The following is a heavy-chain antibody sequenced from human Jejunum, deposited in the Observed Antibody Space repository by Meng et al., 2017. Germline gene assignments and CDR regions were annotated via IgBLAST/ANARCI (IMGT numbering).Heavy chain of an antibody. V-gene: IGHV1-3*01. D-gene: IGHD2-2*01. CDR2: INAANGDT. CDR1: GYTFTIYA. J-gene: IGHJ5*01. Sequence: QVQRVQYWVEWKKTGDSVKVSCKTSGYTFTIYAMHWVRQDPGQRLEWMGWINAANGDTRYSQKFQGRVTITRDTSARTAYMEVSSLRFEDTAVYYCARESWDSTGSYWFDSWGQGTLVTVSS. CDR3: ARESWDSTGSYWFDS.